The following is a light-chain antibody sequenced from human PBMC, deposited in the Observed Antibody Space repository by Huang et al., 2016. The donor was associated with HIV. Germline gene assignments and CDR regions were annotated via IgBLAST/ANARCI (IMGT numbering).Light chain of an antibody. Sequence: EIVMTQSPATLSVSPGERATLSCRASQSVSSNLAWYQQKPGQAPRLLIYGASTRATGIPARFSGSGSGTEFTLTISSLQSEDFAVYYCQHYNNWPPATFGPGTKVDIK. CDR1: QSVSSN. V-gene: IGKV3-15*01. J-gene: IGKJ3*01. CDR2: GAS. CDR3: QHYNNWPPAT.